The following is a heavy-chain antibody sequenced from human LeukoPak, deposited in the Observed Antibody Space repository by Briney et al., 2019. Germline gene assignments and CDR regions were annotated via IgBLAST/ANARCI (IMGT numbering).Heavy chain of an antibody. V-gene: IGHV7-4-1*02. CDR1: GYTFTSYA. CDR3: ARAGDQTLTWNWLDP. D-gene: IGHD4-17*01. Sequence: ASVKVSCKASGYTFTSYAMNWVRQAPGQGLEWMGWINTNTGNPTYAQGFTGRFVFSLDTSVSTAYLQISSLKAEDTAVYYRARAGDQTLTWNWLDPWGQGTLVTVSS. CDR2: INTNTGNP. J-gene: IGHJ5*02.